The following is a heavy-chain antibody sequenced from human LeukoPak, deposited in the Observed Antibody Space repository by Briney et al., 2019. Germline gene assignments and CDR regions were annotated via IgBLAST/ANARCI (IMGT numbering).Heavy chain of an antibody. CDR1: GIAFSSYA. D-gene: IGHD1-1*01. Sequence: GGPRRLSCAASGIAFSSYAMHWVPQAPGKGLEYVSAISSNGLITYYANSVKGRFTISRDNSKNTLYLQMGSLRAEDMAVYYCARGVEQLEHQYYYGMEVWGQGTTVTVSS. CDR2: ISSNGLIT. CDR3: ARGVEQLEHQYYYGMEV. J-gene: IGHJ6*02. V-gene: IGHV3-64*01.